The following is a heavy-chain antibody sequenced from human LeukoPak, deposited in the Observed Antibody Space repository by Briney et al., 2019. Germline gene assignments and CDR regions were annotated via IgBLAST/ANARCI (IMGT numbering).Heavy chain of an antibody. J-gene: IGHJ3*02. CDR2: ISSSSSYI. CDR3: ARELLWFGEGAFDI. CDR1: GFTFSSYS. D-gene: IGHD3-10*01. V-gene: IGHV3-21*01. Sequence: PGGSLRLSCAASGFTFSSYSMNWVRQAPGKGLEWVSSISSSSSYIYYADSVKGRFTISRDNAKNSLYLQMNSLRAEDTAVYYCARELLWFGEGAFDIWGQGTMVTVSS.